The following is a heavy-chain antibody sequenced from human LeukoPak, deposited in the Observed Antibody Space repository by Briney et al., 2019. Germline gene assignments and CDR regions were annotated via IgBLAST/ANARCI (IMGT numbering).Heavy chain of an antibody. CDR1: GFTFSSYG. CDR3: AKDPDYDSSGVDY. J-gene: IGHJ4*02. D-gene: IGHD3-22*01. V-gene: IGHV3-30*18. Sequence: PGGSLRLSCAASGFTFSSYGMHWVRQAPGKGLEWVAVISYDGSNKYYADSVKGRFTISRDNSKNTLYLQMNSLRAEDTAMYYCAKDPDYDSSGVDYWGQGTLVTVSS. CDR2: ISYDGSNK.